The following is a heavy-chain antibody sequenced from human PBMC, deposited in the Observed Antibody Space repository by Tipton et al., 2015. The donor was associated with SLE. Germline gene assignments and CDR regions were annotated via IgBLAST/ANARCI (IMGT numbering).Heavy chain of an antibody. CDR1: GFTFSSYG. CDR2: IRYDGSNK. J-gene: IGHJ6*02. CDR3: ARDLHVAVPTASSYGLDV. Sequence: SLRLSCAASGFTFSSYGMHWVRQAPGKELEWVAFIRYDGSNKYYADSVKGRFTISRDKSKNTLYLQMNSLRAEDTALYYCARDLHVAVPTASSYGLDVWGQGTTVTVSS. D-gene: IGHD2-2*01. V-gene: IGHV3-30*02.